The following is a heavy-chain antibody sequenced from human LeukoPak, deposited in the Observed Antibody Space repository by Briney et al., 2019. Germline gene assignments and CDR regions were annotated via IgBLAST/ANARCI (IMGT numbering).Heavy chain of an antibody. CDR3: AEGPPPHTV. CDR1: GFTFSSYA. Sequence: GGSLRLSCAASGFTFSSYALSWVRQAPGKGLEWVSAISGSGGSTYYADSVKGRFTISRDNSKNTLYLQMNSLGAGDTALYYRAEGPPPHTVWGQGTLVTVSS. J-gene: IGHJ4*02. CDR2: ISGSGGST. V-gene: IGHV3-23*01. D-gene: IGHD4-11*01.